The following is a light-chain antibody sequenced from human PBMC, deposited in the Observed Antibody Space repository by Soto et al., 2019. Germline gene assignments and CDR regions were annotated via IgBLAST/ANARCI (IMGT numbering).Light chain of an antibody. CDR2: STS. V-gene: IGLV7-43*01. CDR1: AGAVTSAYY. Sequence: QAVVTQEPSLTVSPGGTVTLTCASSAGAVTSAYYTNWLQQKPGQAPRALIYSTSEKHSSTPDRFSGSLLGGKAALTLSAAQPEDEADYYCLLYYGGAQVLFGGGTKLTVL. J-gene: IGLJ2*01. CDR3: LLYYGGAQVL.